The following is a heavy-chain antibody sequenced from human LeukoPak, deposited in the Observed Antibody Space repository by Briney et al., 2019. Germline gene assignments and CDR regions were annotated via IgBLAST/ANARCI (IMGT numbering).Heavy chain of an antibody. CDR2: IVVGSGNT. CDR1: GFTFTSSA. Sequence: SVKVSCKASGFTFTSSAVQWVRQARGQRLEWIGWIVVGSGNTNYAQKFQERVTITRDTSTSTAYMELSSLRSEDTAVYYCAADSYYYDSSGYEDYWGQGTLVTVSS. V-gene: IGHV1-58*01. D-gene: IGHD3-22*01. J-gene: IGHJ4*02. CDR3: AADSYYYDSSGYEDY.